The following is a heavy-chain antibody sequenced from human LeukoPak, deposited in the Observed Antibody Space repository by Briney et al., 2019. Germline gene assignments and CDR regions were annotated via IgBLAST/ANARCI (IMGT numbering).Heavy chain of an antibody. Sequence: GGSLRLSCAASGFTFSSYAMSWVRQAPGKGLEWVSAISGSGGSTYYADSVKGRFTFSRDNSKNTLYLQMNSLRAEDTAVYYCATKDIVVVVAARAFDIWGQGTMVTVSS. V-gene: IGHV3-23*01. CDR1: GFTFSSYA. D-gene: IGHD2-15*01. CDR3: ATKDIVVVVAARAFDI. J-gene: IGHJ3*02. CDR2: ISGSGGST.